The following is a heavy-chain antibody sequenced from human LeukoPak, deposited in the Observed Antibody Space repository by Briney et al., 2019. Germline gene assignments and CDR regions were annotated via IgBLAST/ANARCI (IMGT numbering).Heavy chain of an antibody. CDR1: GFTFKTYA. D-gene: IGHD3-10*01. CDR2: LSSVGDYK. CDR3: ARPGGGAIRGYLDY. Sequence: GRSLRLSCAASGFTFKTYAMHWVRQAPGRGLEWVAVLSSVGDYKYYADSVKGRFTISRDNSKNTVYLQMTSLRSEDTAVYYCARPGGGAIRGYLDYWGQGTLVAVSS. V-gene: IGHV3-30*04. J-gene: IGHJ4*02.